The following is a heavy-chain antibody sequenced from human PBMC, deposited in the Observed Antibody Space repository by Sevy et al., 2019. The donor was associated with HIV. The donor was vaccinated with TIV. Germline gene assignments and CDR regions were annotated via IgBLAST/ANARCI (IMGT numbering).Heavy chain of an antibody. D-gene: IGHD1-1*01. J-gene: IGHJ4*02. CDR2: IGTAGNT. V-gene: IGHV3-13*01. CDR1: GFTLSNDD. Sequence: GGSLRLSCAASGFTLSNDDMHWVHHSTGKDLEWVSAIGTAGNTFYADSVRGRFTIFREDSKSSLYLQMNSLRAGDTAVYYCAIVTWNDRTFDFWGQGTLVTVSS. CDR3: AIVTWNDRTFDF.